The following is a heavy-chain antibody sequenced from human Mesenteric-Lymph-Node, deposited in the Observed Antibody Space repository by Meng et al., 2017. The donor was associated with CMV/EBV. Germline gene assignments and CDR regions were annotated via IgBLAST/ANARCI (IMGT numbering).Heavy chain of an antibody. Sequence: GESLKISCAASGFTFSNTWMSWVRQAPGKGLEWVGRIKNKVEGETTDYAAPVKGRFLISRDDSKNMVYLQMNSLKTEDTAVYYCTTEDAVIITFFDHWGQGTLVTVSS. CDR1: GFTFSNTW. D-gene: IGHD3-16*01. CDR3: TTEDAVIITFFDH. V-gene: IGHV3-15*01. CDR2: IKNKVEGETT. J-gene: IGHJ4*02.